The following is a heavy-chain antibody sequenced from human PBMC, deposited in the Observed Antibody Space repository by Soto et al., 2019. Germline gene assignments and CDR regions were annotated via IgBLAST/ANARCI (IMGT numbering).Heavy chain of an antibody. Sequence: GGSLRLSCAASRFTFSSYGMHWVRQAPGKGLEWVAVISYDGSNKYYADSVKGRFTISRDNSKNTLYLQMNSLRAEDTAVYYCAKDRYYDSSGYYFRNWFDPWGQGTLVTVSS. J-gene: IGHJ5*02. D-gene: IGHD3-22*01. V-gene: IGHV3-30*18. CDR3: AKDRYYDSSGYYFRNWFDP. CDR1: RFTFSSYG. CDR2: ISYDGSNK.